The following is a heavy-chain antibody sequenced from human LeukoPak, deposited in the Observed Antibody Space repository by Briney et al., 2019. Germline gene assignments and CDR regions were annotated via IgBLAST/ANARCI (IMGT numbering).Heavy chain of an antibody. V-gene: IGHV3-7*01. CDR3: ARDAGWGYYDL. Sequence: GGSLRLSCVASGFTFCTSWVTWVRQAPGKGLEWVANIDKHGSGKYYVDSVKGRFAISRDYASNSVFLQMDSLRAEDTSVYCCARDAGWGYYDLWGQGTPVTVSS. J-gene: IGHJ4*02. CDR1: GFTFCTSW. CDR2: IDKHGSGK. D-gene: IGHD1-26*01.